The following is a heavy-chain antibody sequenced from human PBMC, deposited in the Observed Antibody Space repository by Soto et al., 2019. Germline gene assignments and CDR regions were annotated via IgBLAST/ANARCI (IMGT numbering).Heavy chain of an antibody. D-gene: IGHD4-17*01. V-gene: IGHV4-31*03. Sequence: QVQLQESGPGLVKPSQTLSLTCTVSGGSISSGGYYWSWIRQHPGKGLEWIGHIYYSGSTYYTPALKGGVTNSVDASKNQFSLKLSSVPAAETAGYDGARERRGMSDYGSAWGQGTLVTVSS. CDR1: GGSISSGGYY. J-gene: IGHJ4*02. CDR2: IYYSGST. CDR3: ARERRGMSDYGSA.